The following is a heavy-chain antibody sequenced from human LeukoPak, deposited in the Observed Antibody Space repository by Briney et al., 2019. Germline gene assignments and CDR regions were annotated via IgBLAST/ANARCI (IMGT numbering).Heavy chain of an antibody. Sequence: GGSLRLSCAASGFIFSSYAMNWVRQGPGKGLEWVSGISDSGGTIYYADSVKGRFTISRDNSKNTLYLQMNSLTVDDTAVYYCARGRYCSGGSCFTGRYYYYMDVWGKGTTVTVSS. V-gene: IGHV3-23*01. CDR2: ISDSGGTI. CDR3: ARGRYCSGGSCFTGRYYYYMDV. CDR1: GFIFSSYA. J-gene: IGHJ6*03. D-gene: IGHD2-15*01.